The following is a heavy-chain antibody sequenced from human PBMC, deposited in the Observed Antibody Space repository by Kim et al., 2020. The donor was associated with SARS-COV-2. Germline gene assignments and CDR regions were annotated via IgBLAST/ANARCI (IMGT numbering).Heavy chain of an antibody. J-gene: IGHJ2*01. D-gene: IGHD3-22*01. CDR1: GFTFSSYW. CDR2: IKQDGSEK. Sequence: GGSLRLSCAASGFTFSSYWMSWVRQAPGKGLEWVANIKQDGSEKYYVDSVKGRFTISRDNAKNSLYLQMNSLRAEDTAVYYCARVLDYYDSSGYYPTDYWYFDLWGRGTLVTVSS. CDR3: ARVLDYYDSSGYYPTDYWYFDL. V-gene: IGHV3-7*01.